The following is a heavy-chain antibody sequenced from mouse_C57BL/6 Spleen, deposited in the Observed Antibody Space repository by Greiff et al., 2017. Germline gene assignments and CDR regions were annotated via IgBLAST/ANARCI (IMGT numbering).Heavy chain of an antibody. D-gene: IGHD2-4*01. Sequence: VQLQQSGAELVRPGASVTLSCKASGYTFTDYEMHWVKQTPVHGLEWIGAIDPETGGTAYNQKFKGKAILTADKSSSTAYMELRSLTSEDSAVYYCTRKGYDYDGGYYAMDYWGQGTSVTVSS. V-gene: IGHV1-15*01. CDR1: GYTFTDYE. J-gene: IGHJ4*01. CDR2: IDPETGGT. CDR3: TRKGYDYDGGYYAMDY.